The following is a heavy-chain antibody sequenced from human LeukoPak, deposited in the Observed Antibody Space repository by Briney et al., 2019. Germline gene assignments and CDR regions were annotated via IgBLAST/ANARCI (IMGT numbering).Heavy chain of an antibody. J-gene: IGHJ4*02. CDR1: GFTFRNFG. Sequence: PGRSLRLSCAASGFTFRNFGMHWVRQAPGKGLEWVAVIWYDGSEKYYADSVKGRFIIFRDNSKNMLYLQTNSLRAEDTAVYYCVRDRNALQFLDFWGQGTVVTVSS. CDR2: IWYDGSEK. CDR3: VRDRNALQFLDF. V-gene: IGHV3-33*01. D-gene: IGHD3-3*01.